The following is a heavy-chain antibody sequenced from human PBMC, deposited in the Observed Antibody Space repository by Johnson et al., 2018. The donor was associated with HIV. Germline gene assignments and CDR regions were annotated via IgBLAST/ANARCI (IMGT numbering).Heavy chain of an antibody. D-gene: IGHD1-1*01. V-gene: IGHV3-53*01. CDR3: AIGGIIHDAFDI. Sequence: VQLVESGGGLIQPGGSLRLSCAASGFTVSSNYMSWVRQAPGTGLEWVSVIRGSGGSGYYADFAKGRFTVSRDNSKNPLDLQMNSLRAEDTAVYYCAIGGIIHDAFDIWGQGTMVTVSS. CDR2: IRGSGGSG. J-gene: IGHJ3*02. CDR1: GFTVSSNY.